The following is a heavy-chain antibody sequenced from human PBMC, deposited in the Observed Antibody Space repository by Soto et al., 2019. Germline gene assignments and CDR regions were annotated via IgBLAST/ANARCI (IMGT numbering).Heavy chain of an antibody. V-gene: IGHV1-2*04. CDR3: ASGGGAAAGTPSFDY. J-gene: IGHJ4*02. CDR2: INPNSGGT. D-gene: IGHD6-13*01. Sequence: ASVKVSCKASGYTFTGYYMHWVRQAPGQGLEWMGWINPNSGGTNYAQKFQGWVTMTRDTSISTAYMELSRLRSDDTAVYYCASGGGAAAGTPSFDYWGQGTLVTVSS. CDR1: GYTFTGYY.